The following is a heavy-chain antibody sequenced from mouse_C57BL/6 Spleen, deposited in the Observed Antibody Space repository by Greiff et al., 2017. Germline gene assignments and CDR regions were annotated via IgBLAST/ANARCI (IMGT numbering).Heavy chain of an antibody. J-gene: IGHJ1*03. Sequence: QVQLQQSGAELVKPGASVKISCKASGYAFSSYWMNWVKQRPGKGLEWIGQIYPGDGDTNYNGKFKGKATLTADKSSSTAYMQLSSLTSEDSAVYFCARDYYGSSYNWYFDVWGTGTTVTVSS. CDR1: GYAFSSYW. D-gene: IGHD1-1*01. V-gene: IGHV1-80*01. CDR2: IYPGDGDT. CDR3: ARDYYGSSYNWYFDV.